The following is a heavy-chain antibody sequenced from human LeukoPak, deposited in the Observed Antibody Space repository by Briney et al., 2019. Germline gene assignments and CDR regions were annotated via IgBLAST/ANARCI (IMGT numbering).Heavy chain of an antibody. CDR1: GFTFSSYS. J-gene: IGHJ4*02. Sequence: PGGSLRLSCAASGFTFSSYSMNWVRQAPGKGLEWVSSISSSSSYIYYADSVKGRFTISRDNSKNTLYLQMNSLRAEDTAVYYCAKWDPLLGKRSYFDYWGQGTLVTVSS. CDR2: ISSSSSYI. CDR3: AKWDPLLGKRSYFDY. D-gene: IGHD7-27*01. V-gene: IGHV3-21*04.